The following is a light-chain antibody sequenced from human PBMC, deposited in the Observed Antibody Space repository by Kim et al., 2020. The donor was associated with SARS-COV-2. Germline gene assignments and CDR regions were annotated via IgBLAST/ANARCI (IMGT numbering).Light chain of an antibody. CDR1: ILRNYY. CDR3: QSRDSGGKVV. J-gene: IGLJ2*01. V-gene: IGLV3-19*01. Sequence: SSELTQDPVVSVALGQTVRITCQGDILRNYYATWYQKKPGQAPVLVIYGRNNRPSGIPDRFSGSASGNTASLTISGTQAEDEAAFCCQSRDSGGKVVFGGGTQLTVL. CDR2: GRN.